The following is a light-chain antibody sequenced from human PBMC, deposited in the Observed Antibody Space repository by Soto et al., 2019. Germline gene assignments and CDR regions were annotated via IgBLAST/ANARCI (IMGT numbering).Light chain of an antibody. J-gene: IGKJ2*01. V-gene: IGKV1-9*01. CDR2: AAS. CDR3: QQLNTYPYT. CDR1: QGLSSY. Sequence: DIQLTQSPSFLSASVGDRVTITCRASQGLSSYLAWYQQKPGKAPKLLIYAASTLQSEVPSRFSGSGSGTEFTLTISSLQPEDFATYYCQQLNTYPYTFGQATKLEIK.